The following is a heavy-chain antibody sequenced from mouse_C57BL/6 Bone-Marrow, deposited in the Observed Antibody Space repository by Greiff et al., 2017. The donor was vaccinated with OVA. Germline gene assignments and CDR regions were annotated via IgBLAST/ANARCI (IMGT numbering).Heavy chain of an antibody. CDR1: GFNIKDDY. D-gene: IGHD1-2*01. Sequence: EVKLVESGAELVRPGASVKLSCTASGFNIKDDYMHWVKQRPEQGLEWIGWIDPENGDTEYASKFQGKATITADTSSNTAYLQLSSLTSEDTAVYYCTTGCLFAYWGQGTLVTVSA. V-gene: IGHV14-4*01. CDR3: TTGCLFAY. CDR2: IDPENGDT. J-gene: IGHJ3*01.